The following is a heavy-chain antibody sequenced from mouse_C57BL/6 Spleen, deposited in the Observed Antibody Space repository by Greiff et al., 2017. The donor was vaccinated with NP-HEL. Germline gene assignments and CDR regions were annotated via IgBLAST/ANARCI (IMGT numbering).Heavy chain of an antibody. CDR3: ARGGGYDVYYFDY. D-gene: IGHD2-2*01. V-gene: IGHV1-64*01. CDR2: IHPNSGST. J-gene: IGHJ2*01. CDR1: GYTFTSYW. Sequence: VQLQQPGAELVKPGASVKLSCKASGYTFTSYWMHWVKQRPGQGLEWIGMIHPNSGSTNYNEKFKSKATLTVDKSSSTAYMQLSSLTSEDSAVYYCARGGGYDVYYFDYWGQGTTLTVSS.